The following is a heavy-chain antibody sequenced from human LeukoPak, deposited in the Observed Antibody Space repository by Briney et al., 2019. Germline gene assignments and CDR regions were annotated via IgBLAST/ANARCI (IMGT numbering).Heavy chain of an antibody. D-gene: IGHD3-22*01. V-gene: IGHV1-18*01. Sequence: ASVKVSCKASGYTFTSYGISWVRQVPGQGLEWMGWISAYNGNTNYAQKLQGRVTLTTDTSTSTAYMDLRSLRSDDTAVYYCARGFYYDSGGHDAFDIWGQGTKVTVSS. CDR3: ARGFYYDSGGHDAFDI. CDR1: GYTFTSYG. CDR2: ISAYNGNT. J-gene: IGHJ3*02.